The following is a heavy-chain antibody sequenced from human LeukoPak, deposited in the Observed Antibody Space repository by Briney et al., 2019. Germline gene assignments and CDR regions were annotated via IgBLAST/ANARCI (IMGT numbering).Heavy chain of an antibody. D-gene: IGHD5-18*01. CDR1: GFSFSSFS. Sequence: GGSLRLSCAASGFSFSSFSMNWVRQAPGKGLEWVSSISSSSSYIYYADSVKGRFTISRDNAKNSLYLQMNSLRAEDTAVYYCARDFPPPGGYSYGNDAFDIWGQGTMVTVSS. CDR3: ARDFPPPGGYSYGNDAFDI. J-gene: IGHJ3*02. V-gene: IGHV3-21*01. CDR2: ISSSSSYI.